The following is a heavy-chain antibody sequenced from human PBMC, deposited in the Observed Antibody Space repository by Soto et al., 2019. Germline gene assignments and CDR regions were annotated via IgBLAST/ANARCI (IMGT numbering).Heavy chain of an antibody. CDR2: INAGNGNT. CDR1: GYTFTSYA. Sequence: ASVKVSCKASGYTFTSYAMHWVRQAPGQRLEWMGWINAGNGNTKYSQKFQGRVTITRDTSASTAYMELSSLRSEDTAVYYCARDQRPDRWLVRPWNYWGQGTLVTVSS. J-gene: IGHJ4*02. V-gene: IGHV1-3*01. D-gene: IGHD6-19*01. CDR3: ARDQRPDRWLVRPWNY.